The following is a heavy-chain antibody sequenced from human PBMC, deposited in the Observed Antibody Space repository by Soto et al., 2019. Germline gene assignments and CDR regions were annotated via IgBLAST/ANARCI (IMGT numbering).Heavy chain of an antibody. CDR1: GFNVSSDY. CDR3: ARDSEASSSWSLDY. D-gene: IGHD6-13*01. Sequence: GGSLRLSCTASGFNVSSDYMNWVRQAPGKGLEWVSVLATDGFTSYADSVKGRFTISRDNSKNTLYLQMNSLRVEDTAVYYCARDSEASSSWSLDYWGQGTLVTVSS. CDR2: LATDGFT. V-gene: IGHV3-53*01. J-gene: IGHJ4*02.